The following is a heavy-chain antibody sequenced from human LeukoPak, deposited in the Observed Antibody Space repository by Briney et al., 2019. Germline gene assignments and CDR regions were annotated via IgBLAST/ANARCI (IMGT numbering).Heavy chain of an antibody. CDR2: IRYDGSIK. CDR3: TTEYWGTLSR. D-gene: IGHD2/OR15-2a*01. CDR1: GFTFSSYG. V-gene: IGHV3-30*02. J-gene: IGHJ4*02. Sequence: GGSLRLSCAASGFTFSSYGMHWVRQAPGKGLEWVTFIRYDGSIKYYADSVKGRFTISRDNSKNTLYLQMNSLKTEDTAIYYCTTEYWGTLSRWGQGTLVTVSS.